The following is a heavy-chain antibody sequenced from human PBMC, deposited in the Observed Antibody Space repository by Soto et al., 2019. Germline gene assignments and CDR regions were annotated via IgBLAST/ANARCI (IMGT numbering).Heavy chain of an antibody. J-gene: IGHJ6*03. Sequence: GGSLRLSCAASGFTISSYWMHWVRQAPGRGLVWVSRINSDGGSTNYADSVKGRFTISRDNAKNTLYLQMSSLGAEDTAVYYCALKHSSSWAYYYYYMDVWGKGTTVTVSS. D-gene: IGHD6-13*01. CDR2: INSDGGST. CDR3: ALKHSSSWAYYYYYMDV. CDR1: GFTISSYW. V-gene: IGHV3-74*01.